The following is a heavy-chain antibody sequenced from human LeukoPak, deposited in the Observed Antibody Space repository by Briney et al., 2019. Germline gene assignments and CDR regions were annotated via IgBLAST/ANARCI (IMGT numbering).Heavy chain of an antibody. CDR3: AAGTSENWFDP. J-gene: IGHJ5*02. Sequence: SETLSLTCTVSGGSISGYYWSWIRQPPGKGLEWIGYIYTSGSTTYNPSLKSRLTISVDTSKNQFSLKLSSVTAADTAVYYCAAGTSENWFDPWGQGTLVTVSS. V-gene: IGHV4-4*09. CDR1: GGSISGYY. CDR2: IYTSGST. D-gene: IGHD1-1*01.